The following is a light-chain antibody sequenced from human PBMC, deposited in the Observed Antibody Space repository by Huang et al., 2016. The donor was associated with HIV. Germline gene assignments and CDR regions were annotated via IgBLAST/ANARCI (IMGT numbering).Light chain of an antibody. J-gene: IGKJ2*01. V-gene: IGKV3-11*01. Sequence: EIVLTQSPATLSLSPGERATLSCRARQSISSYLAWYQQKPGQAPRLLIYDAFNRATGIPARFSGSGSGTDFTLTIISLEPEDFAVYYCQQHNNWPHTFGQGTKLEI. CDR1: QSISSY. CDR3: QQHNNWPHT. CDR2: DAF.